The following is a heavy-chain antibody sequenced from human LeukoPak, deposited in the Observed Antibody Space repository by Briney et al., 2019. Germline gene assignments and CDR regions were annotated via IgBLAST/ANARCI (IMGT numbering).Heavy chain of an antibody. CDR2: IYPGDSDT. D-gene: IGHD2-2*01. CDR3: ARQGCSSTSCYRHGMDV. Sequence: GESLQISCKGSGYIFTSYWIGWVRQLPGKGLEWMGIIYPGDSDTRYSPSFQGQVTISADKSISTAYLQWSSLKASDTAMYYCARQGCSSTSCYRHGMDVWGQGTTVTVSS. J-gene: IGHJ6*02. V-gene: IGHV5-51*01. CDR1: GYIFTSYW.